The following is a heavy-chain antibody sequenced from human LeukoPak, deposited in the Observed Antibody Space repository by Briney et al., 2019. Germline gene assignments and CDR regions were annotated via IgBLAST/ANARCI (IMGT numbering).Heavy chain of an antibody. D-gene: IGHD6-13*01. CDR3: ARGNGIAAAGDHYYYYMDV. V-gene: IGHV1-2*02. Sequence: ASVKVSCKASGYTFISYYIHWVRQAPGQGLEWMGWINPNSGGTNYAQKFQGRVTMTRDTSISTAYMELSRLRSDDTAVYYCARGNGIAAAGDHYYYYMDVWGKGTTVTVSS. CDR1: GYTFISYY. CDR2: INPNSGGT. J-gene: IGHJ6*03.